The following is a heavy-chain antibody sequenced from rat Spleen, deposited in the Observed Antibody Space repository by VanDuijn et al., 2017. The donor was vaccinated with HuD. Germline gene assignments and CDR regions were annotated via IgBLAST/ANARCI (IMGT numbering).Heavy chain of an antibody. D-gene: IGHD4-3*01. CDR1: GYSISSSYK. J-gene: IGHJ2*01. CDR3: ARWVIYNSPFDY. Sequence: EVQLQESGPGLVKPSQSLSLTCSVTGYSISSSYKWNCIRKFPENKLEWMGYINSAGTTNYNPSLKSRISISRETSKNQFFLQVNSVTTEDTATYYCARWVIYNSPFDYWGQGVMVTVSS. CDR2: INSAGTT. V-gene: IGHV3-3*01.